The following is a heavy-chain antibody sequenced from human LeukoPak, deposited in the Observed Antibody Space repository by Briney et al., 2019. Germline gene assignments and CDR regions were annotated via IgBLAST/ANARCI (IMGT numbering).Heavy chain of an antibody. CDR3: AKDSQSLYDSSGYPDY. CDR2: ISWNSGSI. Sequence: PGRSLRLSCAASGFTFDDYAMHWVRQAPGKGLEWVSGISWNSGSIGYADSVKGRFTISRDNAKNSLYLQMNSLRAEDTALYYCAKDSQSLYDSSGYPDYWGQGTLVTVSS. J-gene: IGHJ4*02. CDR1: GFTFDDYA. D-gene: IGHD3-22*01. V-gene: IGHV3-9*01.